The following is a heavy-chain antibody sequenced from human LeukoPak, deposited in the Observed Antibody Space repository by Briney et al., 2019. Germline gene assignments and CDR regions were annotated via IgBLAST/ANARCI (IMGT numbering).Heavy chain of an antibody. D-gene: IGHD7-27*01. V-gene: IGHV4-34*01. CDR3: ARPLGYYFDY. CDR1: GGSFSGYY. CDR2: INHSGST. Sequence: SETLSLTCAVYGGSFSGYYWSWIRQPPGKGLEWIGEINHSGSTNYNPSLKSRVTISVDTSKNQFSLKLSSVTAADTAVYYRARPLGYYFDYWGQGTLVTVSS. J-gene: IGHJ4*02.